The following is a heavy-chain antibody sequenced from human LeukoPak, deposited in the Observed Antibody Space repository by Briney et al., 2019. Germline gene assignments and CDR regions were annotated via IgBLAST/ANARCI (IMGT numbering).Heavy chain of an antibody. CDR2: ISGSGGST. CDR3: AKDHPAGNVVVTAFDY. CDR1: GFTFSSYA. Sequence: GGSLRLSCAASGFTFSSYAMSWVRQAPGKGLEWVSAISGSGGSTYYADSVKGRFTISRDNSKNTLYLQMNSLRAEDTAVYYCAKDHPAGNVVVTAFDYWGQGTLVTVSS. D-gene: IGHD2-21*02. J-gene: IGHJ4*02. V-gene: IGHV3-23*01.